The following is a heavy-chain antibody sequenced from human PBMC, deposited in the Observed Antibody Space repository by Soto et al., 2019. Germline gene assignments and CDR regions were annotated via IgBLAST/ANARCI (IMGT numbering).Heavy chain of an antibody. J-gene: IGHJ4*02. V-gene: IGHV4-34*01. Sequence: SETLSLTCAVSCGSFSEYYWNWIRQPPGMGLEWIGDLSHTGNTKYNPSLKSRLTISLDTSKRQLSLQLRSVTAADTAMYYCVLFVEADALSDSWAQGTLVTVSS. CDR1: CGSFSEYY. CDR2: LSHTGNT. D-gene: IGHD2-21*01. CDR3: VLFVEADALSDS.